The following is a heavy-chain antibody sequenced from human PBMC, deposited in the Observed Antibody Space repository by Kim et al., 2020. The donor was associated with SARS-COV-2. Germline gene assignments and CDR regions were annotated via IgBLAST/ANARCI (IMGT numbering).Heavy chain of an antibody. CDR1: GGSFSGYY. J-gene: IGHJ4*02. V-gene: IGHV4-34*01. D-gene: IGHD3-3*01. Sequence: SETLSLTCAVYGGSFSGYYWSWIRQSPGKGLEWIGEINHSGSTNYNPSLKSRVTISVDTSKNQFSLKLSSVTAADTAVYYCARGTRTHTPQWLPYRGYFDYWGQGTLVTVSS. CDR2: INHSGST. CDR3: ARGTRTHTPQWLPYRGYFDY.